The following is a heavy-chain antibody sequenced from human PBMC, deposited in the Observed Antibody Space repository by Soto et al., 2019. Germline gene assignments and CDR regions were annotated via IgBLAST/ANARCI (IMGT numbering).Heavy chain of an antibody. CDR1: GYTFTSYD. V-gene: IGHV1-18*01. CDR3: ARRSYDSSGYDFEY. Sequence: ASVKVSCKASGYTFTSYDISWVRQAPGQGLEWMGWISAYNGNTNYAQKLQGRVTMTTDTSTSTAYMELRSLRSDDTAVYYCARRSYDSSGYDFEYWGQGTLVTVSS. CDR2: ISAYNGNT. D-gene: IGHD3-22*01. J-gene: IGHJ4*02.